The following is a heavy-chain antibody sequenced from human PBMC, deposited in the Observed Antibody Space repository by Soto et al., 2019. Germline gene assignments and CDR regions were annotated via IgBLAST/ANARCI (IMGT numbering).Heavy chain of an antibody. D-gene: IGHD2-15*01. V-gene: IGHV4-30-2*01. CDR3: ARDSSVYGGKFDY. J-gene: IGHJ4*02. CDR2: IYHSGST. Sequence: QLQLQESGSGLVKPSQTLSLTCAVSGGSISSGGYSWSWIRQPPGKGLEWIGYIYHSGSTYYNPSLKSRVTTSVDKSKNQFSLKLSSVTAADTAVYYCARDSSVYGGKFDYWGQGTLVTVSS. CDR1: GGSISSGGYS.